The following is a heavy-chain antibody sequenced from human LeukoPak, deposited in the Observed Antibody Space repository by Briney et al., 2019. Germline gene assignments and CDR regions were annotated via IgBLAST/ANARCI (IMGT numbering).Heavy chain of an antibody. J-gene: IGHJ4*02. V-gene: IGHV3-66*01. D-gene: IGHD6-19*01. CDR1: GFTVRSSY. Sequence: GRSLRLSCAASGFTVRSSYMTWVRQAPGKGLEWVSVIYSNGNTYYADSVKGRFTISRDNSQNTLFLQLNSLGGEDTAVYYCAGGVGYSSGPHYWGQGILVTVSS. CDR2: IYSNGNT. CDR3: AGGVGYSSGPHY.